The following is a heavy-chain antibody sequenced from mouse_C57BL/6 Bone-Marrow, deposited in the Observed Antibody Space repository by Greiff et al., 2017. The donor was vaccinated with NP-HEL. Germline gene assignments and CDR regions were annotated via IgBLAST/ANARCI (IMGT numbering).Heavy chain of an antibody. CDR1: GYAFSSSW. J-gene: IGHJ1*03. V-gene: IGHV1-82*01. D-gene: IGHD1-1*01. CDR3: ARTDYYGSSSYWYCDV. CDR2: IYPGAGDT. Sequence: QVQLQQSGPELVKPGASVKISCKASGYAFSSSWMNWVKQRPGKGLEWIGRIYPGAGDTNYNGKFKGKATLTADKSSRTAYMQLSSLTSEVSAVYFCARTDYYGSSSYWYCDVWGTGTTVTVSS.